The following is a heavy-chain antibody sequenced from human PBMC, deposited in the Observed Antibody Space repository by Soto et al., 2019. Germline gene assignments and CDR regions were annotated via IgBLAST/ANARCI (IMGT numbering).Heavy chain of an antibody. CDR1: GFTFSSYW. J-gene: IGHJ5*02. CDR2: IKQDGSEK. D-gene: IGHD2-15*01. V-gene: IGHV3-7*03. Sequence: VGSLRLSCAASGFTFSSYWMSWVRQAPGKGLEWVANIKQDGSEKYYVDSVKGRFTISRDNAKNSLYLQMNSLRAEDTAVYYCARDGVVAAPDWFDPWGQGTLVTVSS. CDR3: ARDGVVAAPDWFDP.